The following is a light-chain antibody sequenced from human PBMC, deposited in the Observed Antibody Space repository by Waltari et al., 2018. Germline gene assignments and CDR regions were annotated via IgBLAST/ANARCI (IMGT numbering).Light chain of an antibody. V-gene: IGLV1-51*02. CDR3: GTWDSSLSGAV. CDR2: EKT. Sequence: QSVLTQPPSVSAAPGQRVTISCSGGSSNIGNNYVSWYRQFPGTAPKLLIYEKTERPQGIPGRFSGAKSGTSATLDSTGLQAGDEADYYCGTWDSSLSGAVFGGGTHLTVL. CDR1: SSNIGNNY. J-gene: IGLJ7*01.